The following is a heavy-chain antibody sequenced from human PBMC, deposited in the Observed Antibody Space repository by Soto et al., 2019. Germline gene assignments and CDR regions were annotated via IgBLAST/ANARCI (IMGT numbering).Heavy chain of an antibody. Sequence: EVQLVESGGGVVPPGGSLRLSCAASGFTFSGYWMHWVRQAPGKGLMWVSRINGDGRTTNYADSVKGRFTISRENPKNTLYLQTTSLRAEDTAVYYCARAAYGEYWFDPWGQGTLVTVSS. CDR3: ARAAYGEYWFDP. CDR1: GFTFSGYW. CDR2: INGDGRTT. D-gene: IGHD4-17*01. J-gene: IGHJ5*02. V-gene: IGHV3-74*01.